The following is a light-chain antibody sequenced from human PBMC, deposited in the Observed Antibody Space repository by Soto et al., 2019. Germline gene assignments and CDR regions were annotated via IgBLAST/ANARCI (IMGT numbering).Light chain of an antibody. V-gene: IGKV1D-12*01. CDR1: QGIRSR. CDR2: ASS. J-gene: IGKJ4*01. CDR3: QQTGSFS. Sequence: DIQMAQSPSSVSASVGDRVTITCRASQGIRSRLAWYQQKPGKAPNLLIYASSSLQSGVPSRFSGSGSGTDFTLTISSLQPEDVATYYCQQTGSFSFGGGTKVEIK.